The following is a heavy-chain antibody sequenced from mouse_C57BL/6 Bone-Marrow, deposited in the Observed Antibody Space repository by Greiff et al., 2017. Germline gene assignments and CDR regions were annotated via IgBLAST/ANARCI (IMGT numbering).Heavy chain of an antibody. V-gene: IGHV5-6*01. D-gene: IGHD3-3*01. CDR1: GFTFSSYG. Sequence: EVKLMESGGDLVKPGGSLKLSCAASGFTFSSYGMSLVRQTPDKRLEWVATISSGGSYTYYPDSVKGRFTISRDNAKNTLYLQMSSLKSEDTAVYYCARHRAPYFDYWGQGTTLTVSS. CDR2: ISSGGSYT. J-gene: IGHJ2*01. CDR3: ARHRAPYFDY.